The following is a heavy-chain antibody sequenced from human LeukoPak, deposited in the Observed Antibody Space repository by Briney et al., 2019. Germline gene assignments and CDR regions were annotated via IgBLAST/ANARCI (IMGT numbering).Heavy chain of an antibody. CDR3: AREVVGATPDY. D-gene: IGHD1-26*01. CDR1: GGSISSGSYY. V-gene: IGHV4-61*02. Sequence: SETLSLTCTVSGGSISSGSYYWSWIGQPAGKGLEWIGRIYTSGSTNYNPSLKSRVTISVDTSKNQFSLKLSSVTAADTAVYYCAREVVGATPDYWGQGTLVTVSS. J-gene: IGHJ4*02. CDR2: IYTSGST.